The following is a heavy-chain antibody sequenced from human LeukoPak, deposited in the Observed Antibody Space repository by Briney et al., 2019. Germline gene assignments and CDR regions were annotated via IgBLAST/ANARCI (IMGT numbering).Heavy chain of an antibody. Sequence: GGSLRLSCAASGFTFSSYAMSWVRQAPGKGLEWVSAISGSGGSTYYADSVKGRFTISRDNSKNTLYLQMNSLRADDTAVYFCARDGSGVWFDYWGQGTLVTVSS. V-gene: IGHV3-23*01. CDR1: GFTFSSYA. D-gene: IGHD3-10*01. CDR2: ISGSGGST. J-gene: IGHJ4*02. CDR3: ARDGSGVWFDY.